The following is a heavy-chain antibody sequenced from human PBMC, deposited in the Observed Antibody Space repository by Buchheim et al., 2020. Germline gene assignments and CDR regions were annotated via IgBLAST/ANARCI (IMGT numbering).Heavy chain of an antibody. Sequence: QVQLQESGPGLVKPSETLSLTCIVSGGPISSYYWSWIRQPPGKGLEWIGYVYYSGSTDYNPSLKSRVTILVDTSKNQFSLNLRSVTAADTAVYYCARWNYADRSGYGYVFDYWGQGNL. CDR3: ARWNYADRSGYGYVFDY. J-gene: IGHJ4*02. CDR2: VYYSGST. D-gene: IGHD3-22*01. CDR1: GGPISSYY. V-gene: IGHV4-59*01.